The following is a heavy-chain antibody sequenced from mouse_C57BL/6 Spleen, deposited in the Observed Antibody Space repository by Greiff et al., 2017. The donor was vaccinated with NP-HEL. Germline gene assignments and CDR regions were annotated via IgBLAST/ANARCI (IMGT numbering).Heavy chain of an antibody. V-gene: IGHV1-64*01. Sequence: VQLQQSGAELVKPGASVKLSCKASGYTFTSYWMHWVKQRPGQGLEWIGMIHPNSGSTNYNEKFKSKATLTVDKSSSTAYMQLSSLTSEDSAVYYCARGGLRRYYYAMDYWGQGTSVTVSS. CDR1: GYTFTSYW. J-gene: IGHJ4*01. CDR3: ARGGLRRYYYAMDY. D-gene: IGHD2-4*01. CDR2: IHPNSGST.